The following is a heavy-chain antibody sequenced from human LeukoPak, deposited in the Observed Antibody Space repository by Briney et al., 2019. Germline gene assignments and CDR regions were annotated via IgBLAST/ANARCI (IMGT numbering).Heavy chain of an antibody. J-gene: IGHJ3*01. CDR3: ARVPRPCGSSTSCQGAFDV. CDR1: GFSFSYYA. CDR2: ISGNGGSA. Sequence: PGGSLRLSCAASGFSFSYYAMNWVRQAPGKGLEHASTISGNGGSAYYGDSVKGRFTISRDNSKNTVFLQMGSLRADDMAVYFCARVPRPCGSSTSCQGAFDVWGQGTMVTVSS. V-gene: IGHV3-64*02. D-gene: IGHD2-2*01.